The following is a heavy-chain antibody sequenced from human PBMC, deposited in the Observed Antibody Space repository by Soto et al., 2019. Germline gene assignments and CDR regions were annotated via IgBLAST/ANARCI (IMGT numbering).Heavy chain of an antibody. J-gene: IGHJ4*02. CDR2: ISAYNGNT. V-gene: IGHV1-18*01. D-gene: IGHD6-19*01. CDR1: GYTFTSYG. Sequence: QVQLVQSGGEVKKPGASVKVSCKASGYTFTSYGIGWVRQAPGQGLEWMGWISAYNGNTNNAQKHQGRVTMTRDTTTSTAYMELRSLRSDDTAVYYCARSQWPRVFDYWGQGTLVTVSS. CDR3: ARSQWPRVFDY.